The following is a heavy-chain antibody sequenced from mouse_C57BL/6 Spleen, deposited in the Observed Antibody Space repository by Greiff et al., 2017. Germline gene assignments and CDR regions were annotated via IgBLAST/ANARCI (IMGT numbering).Heavy chain of an antibody. V-gene: IGHV1-76*01. CDR3: ARDGLLRSCDY. CDR1: GYTFTDYY. CDR2: IYPGSGNT. Sequence: VQLQQSGAELVRPGASVKLSCKASGYTFTDYYINWVKQRPGQGLEWIARIYPGSGNTYYNEKFKGKATLTAEKSSSTAYMQLSSLTSEDSAVYFCARDGLLRSCDYWGQGTTLTVSS. J-gene: IGHJ2*01. D-gene: IGHD1-1*01.